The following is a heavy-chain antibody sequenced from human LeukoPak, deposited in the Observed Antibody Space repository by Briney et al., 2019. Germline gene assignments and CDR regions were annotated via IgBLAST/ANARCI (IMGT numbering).Heavy chain of an antibody. Sequence: SETLSLTCTVSGGSISSYYWSLIRQPPGKGLEWIGYIYYSGSTNYNPSLKSRVTISVDTSKNQFSLKLSSVTAADTAVYYCARVLRDYSNYGRIDYWGQGTLVTVSS. CDR1: GGSISSYY. V-gene: IGHV4-59*01. CDR3: ARVLRDYSNYGRIDY. D-gene: IGHD4-11*01. J-gene: IGHJ4*02. CDR2: IYYSGST.